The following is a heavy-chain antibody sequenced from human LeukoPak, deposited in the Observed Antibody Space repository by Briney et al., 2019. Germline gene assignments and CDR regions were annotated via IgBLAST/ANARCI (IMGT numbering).Heavy chain of an antibody. J-gene: IGHJ6*03. CDR3: ARRNYDILTGHYNGAHYYYYYMAV. CDR1: GGSISSNS. V-gene: IGHV4-4*09. Sequence: SETLSLTCTVSGGSISSNSWSWIRQPPGKGLEWIGYIYTSGSTDYNPSLKSRVSISVDTSKNQFSLKLSSVTAADTAVYYCARRNYDILTGHYNGAHYYYYYMAVWGKGTTATVSS. D-gene: IGHD3-9*01. CDR2: IYTSGST.